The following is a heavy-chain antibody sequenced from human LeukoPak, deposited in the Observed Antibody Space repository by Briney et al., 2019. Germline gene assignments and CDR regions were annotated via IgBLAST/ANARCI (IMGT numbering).Heavy chain of an antibody. V-gene: IGHV3-33*01. CDR2: IWYDGSNK. Sequence: GGSLRLSCAASGFTFSSYGMHWVRQAPGKGLEWVAVIWYDGSNKYYADSVKGRFTISRAKNTLYLQMNSLRAEDTAVYYCAREWCSSTSCYYFDYWGQGTLVTVSS. CDR1: GFTFSSYG. CDR3: AREWCSSTSCYYFDY. D-gene: IGHD2-2*01. J-gene: IGHJ4*02.